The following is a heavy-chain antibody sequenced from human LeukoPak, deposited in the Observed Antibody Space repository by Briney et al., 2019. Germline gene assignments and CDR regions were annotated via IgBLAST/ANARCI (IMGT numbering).Heavy chain of an antibody. V-gene: IGHV4-59*01. J-gene: IGHJ6*02. CDR2: IYYSGST. CDR3: ARVRSARPYYYGMDV. CDR1: GGSISSYY. Sequence: SETLSLTCTVSGGSISSYYWSWIRQPPGKGLEWIGYIYYSGSTNYNPSPKSRVTISVDTSKNQFSLKLSSVTAADTAVYYCARVRSARPYYYGMDVWGQGTTVTVSS. D-gene: IGHD6-25*01.